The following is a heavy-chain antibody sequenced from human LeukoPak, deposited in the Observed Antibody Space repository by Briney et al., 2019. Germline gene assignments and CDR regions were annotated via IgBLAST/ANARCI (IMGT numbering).Heavy chain of an antibody. J-gene: IGHJ4*02. CDR1: GFTFSSYT. Sequence: PGGSLRLSCAASGFTFSSYTMKGVRQAPGKALEWVSSISSSSSYIYYAESVKGRFTMSRDNAKNSLYLQMNSLRAEDTAVYYCARATTYDILTGYFDYWGQGTLVTVSS. CDR3: ARATTYDILTGYFDY. CDR2: ISSSSSYI. V-gene: IGHV3-21*01. D-gene: IGHD3-9*01.